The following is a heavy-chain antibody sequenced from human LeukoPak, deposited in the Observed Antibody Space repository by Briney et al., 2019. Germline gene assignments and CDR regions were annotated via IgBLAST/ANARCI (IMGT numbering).Heavy chain of an antibody. J-gene: IGHJ4*02. Sequence: QSGGSLRLSCVASGFNFNMFWMSWVRQAPGKGLEWVTNIKQDASAKFYVGSVRGRFDISRDNAKNSLYLQMDSLRAEDTAVYYCARDHPGYFDYWGQGTLVTVSS. CDR3: ARDHPGYFDY. CDR2: IKQDASAK. D-gene: IGHD6-13*01. V-gene: IGHV3-7*01. CDR1: GFNFNMFW.